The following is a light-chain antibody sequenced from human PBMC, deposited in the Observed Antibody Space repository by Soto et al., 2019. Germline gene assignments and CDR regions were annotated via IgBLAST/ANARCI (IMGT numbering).Light chain of an antibody. CDR1: SSDVGDYNY. CDR3: SSYSTSTTRV. Sequence: QSVLTQPASVSGPPGQSITISCTGTSSDVGDYNYVSWYQQHPGKAPKLMIYDVSNRPSGVSNRFSGSKSGSTASLTISGLQAEDGADYYCSSYSTSTTRVFGTGTKLTVL. J-gene: IGLJ1*01. CDR2: DVS. V-gene: IGLV2-14*01.